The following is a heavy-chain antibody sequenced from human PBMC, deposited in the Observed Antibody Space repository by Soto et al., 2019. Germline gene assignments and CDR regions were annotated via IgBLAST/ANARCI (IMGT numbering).Heavy chain of an antibody. CDR2: VFRSGET. J-gene: IGHJ1*01. Sequence: QVQLQESGPGLVKPSGTLSLICSVSGFSVSSNDWWTWVRQPPGKRLEWIGEVFRSGETKSNPSLTGRVTMTVDISGTLFSLTLHSVTAADTGIYYGARPTMIGPARRLDWWGPGTLVSVSA. CDR1: GFSVSSNDW. V-gene: IGHV4-4*02. D-gene: IGHD3-10*02. CDR3: ARPTMIGPARRLDW.